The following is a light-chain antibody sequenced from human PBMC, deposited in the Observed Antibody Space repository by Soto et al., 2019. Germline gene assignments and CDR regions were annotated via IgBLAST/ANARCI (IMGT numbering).Light chain of an antibody. CDR2: EVS. V-gene: IGLV2-8*01. Sequence: QSALTQPPSASGSPGQSVTVSCTGTSSDVGGYNYVSWYQQHPGKAPKLIIYEVSERPSGVPDRFSGSKSGDTASLTVSGLQAEDEADYYCCSSGGSPTYVFGTGTKVTVL. CDR3: CSSGGSPTYV. J-gene: IGLJ1*01. CDR1: SSDVGGYNY.